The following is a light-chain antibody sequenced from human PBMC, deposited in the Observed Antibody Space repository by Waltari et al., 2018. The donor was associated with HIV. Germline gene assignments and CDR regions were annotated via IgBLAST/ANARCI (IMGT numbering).Light chain of an antibody. CDR3: NSYTSISTWV. V-gene: IGLV2-14*01. CDR1: SSDVGSYSY. CDR2: AVN. Sequence: QSALTQPASVSGSPGQSITISCTGSSSDVGSYSYVSWYPQHPGKAPKLIIYAVNNRPSGVSNRFSGSKSCNTASLTIAGLQAEDEADYYCNSYTSISTWVFGGGTKLTVL. J-gene: IGLJ3*02.